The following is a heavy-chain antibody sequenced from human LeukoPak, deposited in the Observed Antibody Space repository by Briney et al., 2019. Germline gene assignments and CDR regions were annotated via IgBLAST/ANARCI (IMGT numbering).Heavy chain of an antibody. CDR1: GFGITNYG. Sequence: GRSLRLSCASSGFGITNYGIHWVRQAPGKGLEWVAVASYDGINKYYADSVRGRFTVSRDNSANTVFLQMNSLRAEDTAVYHCVGSGILTDYYYFYYSGMDVWGQGTTVTVSS. V-gene: IGHV3-30*03. CDR2: ASYDGINK. J-gene: IGHJ6*02. D-gene: IGHD3-9*01. CDR3: VGSGILTDYYYFYYSGMDV.